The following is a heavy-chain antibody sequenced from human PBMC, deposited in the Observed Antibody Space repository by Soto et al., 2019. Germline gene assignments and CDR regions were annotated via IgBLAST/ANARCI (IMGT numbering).Heavy chain of an antibody. CDR3: ASLNHHYDILTGYQSPFDY. CDR1: GGSISSGDYY. V-gene: IGHV4-30-4*01. D-gene: IGHD3-9*01. CDR2: IYYSGST. Sequence: SETLSLTCTVSGGSISSGDYYWSWIRQPPGKGLEWIGYIYYSGSTYYNPSLKSRVTISVDTSKNQFSLKLSSVTAADTAVYYCASLNHHYDILTGYQSPFDYWGQGPLVTVSS. J-gene: IGHJ4*02.